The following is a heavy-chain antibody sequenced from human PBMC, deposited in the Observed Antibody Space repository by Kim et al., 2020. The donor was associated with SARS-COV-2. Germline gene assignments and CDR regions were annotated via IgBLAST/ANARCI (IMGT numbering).Heavy chain of an antibody. V-gene: IGHV3-21*01. J-gene: IGHJ4*02. Sequence: DSVKGRFTISRDNAKNSLYLQLNSLIAGDTAVYYCARASSLRIFGVVRDYWGQGALVTVSS. D-gene: IGHD3-3*01. CDR3: ARASSLRIFGVVRDY.